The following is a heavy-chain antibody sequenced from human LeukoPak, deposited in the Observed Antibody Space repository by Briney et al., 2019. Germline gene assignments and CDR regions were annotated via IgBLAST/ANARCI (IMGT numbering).Heavy chain of an antibody. J-gene: IGHJ6*02. D-gene: IGHD3-22*01. Sequence: ASVKVSCKASGYTFTSYDINWVRQATGQGLEWMGWMNPNSGNTGYAQKFQGRVTMTRNTSISTAYMELSSLRSEDTAVYYCARDYFDGSGYTFSYHGLDVWGQGTTVTVSS. V-gene: IGHV1-8*01. CDR1: GYTFTSYD. CDR3: ARDYFDGSGYTFSYHGLDV. CDR2: MNPNSGNT.